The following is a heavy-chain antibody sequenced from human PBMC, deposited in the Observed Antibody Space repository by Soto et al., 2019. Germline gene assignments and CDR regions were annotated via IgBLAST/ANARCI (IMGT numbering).Heavy chain of an antibody. Sequence: AXVKVSCKASGYTFTSYYMHWVRQAPGQGLEWMGIINPSGGSTSYAQKFQGRVTMTRDTSTSTVYMELSSLRSEDTAVYYCARVDTAMAIDYWGQGTLVTVSS. J-gene: IGHJ4*02. CDR3: ARVDTAMAIDY. CDR2: INPSGGST. CDR1: GYTFTSYY. D-gene: IGHD5-18*01. V-gene: IGHV1-46*01.